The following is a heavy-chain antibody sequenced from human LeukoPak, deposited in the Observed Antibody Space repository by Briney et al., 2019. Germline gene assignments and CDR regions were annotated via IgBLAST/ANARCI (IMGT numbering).Heavy chain of an antibody. Sequence: ASVTVSCTASGYTFTGYYMHWVRQAPGQGLEWMGWINPNSGGTNYAQKFQGWVTMTRDTSISTAYMELSRLRSDDTAVYYCAREKAYGGNSRGFDFDYWGQGTLVTVSS. D-gene: IGHD4-17*01. V-gene: IGHV1-2*04. CDR2: INPNSGGT. J-gene: IGHJ4*02. CDR3: AREKAYGGNSRGFDFDY. CDR1: GYTFTGYY.